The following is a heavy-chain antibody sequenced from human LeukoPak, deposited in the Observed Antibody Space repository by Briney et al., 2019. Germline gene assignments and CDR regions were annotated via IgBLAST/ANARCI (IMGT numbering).Heavy chain of an antibody. CDR3: AREAPGSYYFDY. J-gene: IGHJ4*02. CDR1: GYTFTGYY. CDR2: INPNSGGT. D-gene: IGHD1-26*01. V-gene: IGHV1-2*02. Sequence: ASVKVSCMASGYTFTGYYMHWVRPAPGQGLEWMRWINPNSGGTNYAQKFQGRVTMTRDTSISTAYMELSRLRSDDTAVYYCAREAPGSYYFDYWGQGTLVTVSS.